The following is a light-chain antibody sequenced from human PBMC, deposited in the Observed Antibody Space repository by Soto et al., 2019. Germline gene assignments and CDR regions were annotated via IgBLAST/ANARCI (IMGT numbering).Light chain of an antibody. CDR1: QSVSSY. J-gene: IGKJ2*01. CDR2: DAS. Sequence: EIVLTQSPATLSLSPGSRATLSCRASQSVSSYLAWYQQKPGQAPRLLIYDASNRATGIPARFSGSGSGTDFTLTISSLEPEDFAVYYCQQRSNWPPTFGQGTKLEIK. CDR3: QQRSNWPPT. V-gene: IGKV3-11*01.